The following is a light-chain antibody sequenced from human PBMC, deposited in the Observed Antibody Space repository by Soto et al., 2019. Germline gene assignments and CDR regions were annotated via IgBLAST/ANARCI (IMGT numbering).Light chain of an antibody. V-gene: IGKV3D-15*01. CDR2: GAS. Sequence: EIVVTQSPATLSVSPGERATLSCRASQSVSDNLAWYQQKPGQAPRLLIYGASTRATGIPARFSGSGSGTEFTLTISSLQSEDFAVYYCQQYNNWPLTFGGGTKVDI. CDR1: QSVSDN. J-gene: IGKJ4*01. CDR3: QQYNNWPLT.